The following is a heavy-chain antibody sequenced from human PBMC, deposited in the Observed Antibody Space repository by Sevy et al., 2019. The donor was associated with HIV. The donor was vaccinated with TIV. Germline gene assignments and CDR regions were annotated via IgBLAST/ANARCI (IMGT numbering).Heavy chain of an antibody. CDR1: GFTFSSYS. V-gene: IGHV3-48*01. Sequence: GSLRLSCAASGFTFSSYSMNWVRQAPGKGLEWVSYISSSSSTIYYADSVKGRFTISRDNAKNSLYLQMNSLRAEDTAVYYCAAEYCSSTSCYAGYYYGMDVWGQGTTVTVSS. J-gene: IGHJ6*02. CDR2: ISSSSSTI. D-gene: IGHD2-2*01. CDR3: AAEYCSSTSCYAGYYYGMDV.